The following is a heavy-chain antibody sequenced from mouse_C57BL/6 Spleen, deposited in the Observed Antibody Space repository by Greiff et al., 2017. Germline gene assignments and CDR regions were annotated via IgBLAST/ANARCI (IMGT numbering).Heavy chain of an antibody. CDR1: GYTFTDYE. Sequence: QVQLQQSGAELVRPGASVTLSCKASGYTFTDYEMHWVKQTPVHGLEWIGAIDPETGGTAYNQKFKGKAILTADKSSSTAYMELRSLTSEDSAVYYCTRSGWSYWYFEVWGTGTTVTVSS. V-gene: IGHV1-15*01. CDR3: TRSGWSYWYFEV. CDR2: IDPETGGT. J-gene: IGHJ1*03. D-gene: IGHD2-3*01.